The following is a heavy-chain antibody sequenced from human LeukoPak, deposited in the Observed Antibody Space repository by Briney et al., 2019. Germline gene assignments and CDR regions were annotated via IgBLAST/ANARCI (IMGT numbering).Heavy chain of an antibody. CDR2: IYYSGST. J-gene: IGHJ4*02. CDR3: ASIPPPHYDISMDY. CDR1: GSSISSSSYY. Sequence: PSETLSLTCTVSGSSISSSSYYWGWIRQPPGKGLEWIGSIYYSGSTYYNPSLKSRVTISVDTSKNQFSLKLSSVTAADMAVYYCASIPPPHYDISMDYWGQGTLVTVSS. V-gene: IGHV4-39*01. D-gene: IGHD3-16*01.